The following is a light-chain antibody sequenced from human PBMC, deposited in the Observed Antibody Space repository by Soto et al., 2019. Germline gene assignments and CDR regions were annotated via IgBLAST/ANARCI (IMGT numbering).Light chain of an antibody. V-gene: IGKV1-12*01. CDR1: QSIYKW. CDR3: QQADSFPLT. CDR2: AAS. J-gene: IGKJ4*01. Sequence: DIQLTQSPSSVSASIGDRVTISCRASQSIYKWLVWYQQKPGKAPKLLIYAASSLQSGVPSRFSGSGYGTEFTLTISSLQPEDSATSYCQQADSFPLTFGGGTEVAI.